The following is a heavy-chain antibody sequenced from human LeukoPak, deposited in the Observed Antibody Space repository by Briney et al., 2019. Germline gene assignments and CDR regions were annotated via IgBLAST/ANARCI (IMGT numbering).Heavy chain of an antibody. Sequence: PGGSLRLSCAASGFTFSSYGMHWVRQAPGKGLEWVAVIWYDGSNKYYADSVKGRFTISRDNSKHTLYLQMNSRRAEDTAVYYCAKDGHSSGYWPSDYWGQGTLVTVSS. V-gene: IGHV3-33*06. CDR3: AKDGHSSGYWPSDY. D-gene: IGHD3-22*01. CDR1: GFTFSSYG. CDR2: IWYDGSNK. J-gene: IGHJ4*02.